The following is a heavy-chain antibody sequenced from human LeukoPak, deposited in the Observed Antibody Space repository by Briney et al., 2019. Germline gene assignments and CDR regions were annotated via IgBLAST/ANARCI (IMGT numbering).Heavy chain of an antibody. CDR3: ARGRVGATYSTDY. CDR1: GFTFSSYA. J-gene: IGHJ4*02. D-gene: IGHD1-26*01. V-gene: IGHV3-30-3*01. Sequence: PGGSLRLSCAASGFTFSSYAMHWVRQAPGKGLEWVAVISYDGSNKYYADSVKGRFTISRDNSKNTLYLQMNSLRAEDTAVYYCARGRVGATYSTDYWGQGTLVTVSS. CDR2: ISYDGSNK.